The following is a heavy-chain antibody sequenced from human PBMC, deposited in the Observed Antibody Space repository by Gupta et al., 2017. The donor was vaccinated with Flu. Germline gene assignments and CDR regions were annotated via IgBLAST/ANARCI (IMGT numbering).Heavy chain of an antibody. V-gene: IGHV3-9*01. Sequence: EDYAMHWVRQVPGKGLEWVSSMSWKSGSIGYGASVKGRFSISRDNAQRSLFLQMNNLRPEDTAFYECSVGMGSSWFLGGGYWGQGTRVSVPS. CDR1: EDYA. D-gene: IGHD3-16*01. CDR2: MSWKSGSI. J-gene: IGHJ4*02. CDR3: SVGMGSSWFLGGGY.